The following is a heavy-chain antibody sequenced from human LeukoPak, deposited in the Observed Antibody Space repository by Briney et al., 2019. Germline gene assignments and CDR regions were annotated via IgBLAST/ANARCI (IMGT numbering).Heavy chain of an antibody. CDR3: AKARGTDYGDYVIFDY. CDR1: EFTFSTYG. D-gene: IGHD4-17*01. CDR2: LQYDGSDK. J-gene: IGHJ4*02. V-gene: IGHV3-30*02. Sequence: GGSLRLSCATSEFTFSTYGMHWVRQTPGKGLEWVAFLQYDGSDKYYADSVKGRFSISRDNSKSTLYLQMNSLRAEDTAVYYCAKARGTDYGDYVIFDYWGQGTLATVSS.